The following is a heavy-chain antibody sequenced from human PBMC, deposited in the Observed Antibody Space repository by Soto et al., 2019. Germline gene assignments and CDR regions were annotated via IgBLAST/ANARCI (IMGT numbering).Heavy chain of an antibody. J-gene: IGHJ4*02. V-gene: IGHV1-46*01. CDR3: ARDPNDFCSGYPSSPSEYYLAY. CDR2: INPSGGST. D-gene: IGHD3-3*01. CDR1: GYTFTSYY. Sequence: ASVKVSCKASGYTFTSYYMHWVRQAPGQGLEWMGIINPSGGSTSYAQKFQGRVTMTRDTSTSTVYMELSSLRSEDTAVYYCARDPNDFCSGYPSSPSEYYLAYWGQGTLVTGSS.